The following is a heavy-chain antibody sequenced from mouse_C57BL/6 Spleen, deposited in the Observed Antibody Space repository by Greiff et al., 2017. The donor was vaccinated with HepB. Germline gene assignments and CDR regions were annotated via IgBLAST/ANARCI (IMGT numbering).Heavy chain of an antibody. Sequence: VQLVESGPELVKPGASVKISCKASGYAFSSSWMNWVKQRPGKGLEWIGRIYPGDGDTNYNGKFKGKATLTADKSSSTAYMQLSSLTSEDSAVYFCACITTVGYWYFDVWGTGTTVTVSS. CDR3: ACITTVGYWYFDV. D-gene: IGHD1-1*01. CDR2: IYPGDGDT. CDR1: GYAFSSSW. J-gene: IGHJ1*03. V-gene: IGHV1-82*01.